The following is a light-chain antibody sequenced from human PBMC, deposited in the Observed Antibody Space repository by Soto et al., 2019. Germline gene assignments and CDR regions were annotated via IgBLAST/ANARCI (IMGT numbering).Light chain of an antibody. Sequence: QSVLTQPPSVSAAPGQKVTISCSGSSSTIGKNFVSWYQQFQGTAPKVLIYENNNRHSGIPDRFSCSKSVTSVTLGITGLPTGDEAVYYCASWDSSLYGVVFGGGTKVTVL. CDR3: ASWDSSLYGVV. CDR2: ENN. CDR1: SSTIGKNF. V-gene: IGLV1-51*02. J-gene: IGLJ2*01.